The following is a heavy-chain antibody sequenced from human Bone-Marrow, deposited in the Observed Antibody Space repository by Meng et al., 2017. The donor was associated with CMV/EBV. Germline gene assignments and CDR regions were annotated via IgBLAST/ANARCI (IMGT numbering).Heavy chain of an antibody. CDR3: AKDLNWNYPYYYYGMDV. CDR2: IWYDGSNK. D-gene: IGHD1-7*01. CDR1: GFTFSSYA. Sequence: GGSLRLSCAASGFTFSSYAMSWVRQAPGKGLEWVAVIWYDGSNKYYADSVKGRFTISRDNSKNTLYLQMNSLRAEDTAVYYCAKDLNWNYPYYYYGMDVWGQGTTVTVSS. V-gene: IGHV3-33*06. J-gene: IGHJ6*02.